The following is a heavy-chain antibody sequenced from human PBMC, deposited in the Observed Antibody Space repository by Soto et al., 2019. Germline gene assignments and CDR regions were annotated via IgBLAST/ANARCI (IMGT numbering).Heavy chain of an antibody. CDR3: ARASGYVSGWYHDY. J-gene: IGHJ4*02. CDR2: LIPILGTT. CDR1: GGTFSSDA. Sequence: GASVKVSCKASGGTFSSDAVSWVRQAPGQGLEWMGGLIPILGTTHYAQKFQGRVTITADGSTNTAYMELSSLRSDDTAVYYCARASGYVSGWYHDYWGQGTRVTVSS. D-gene: IGHD6-19*01. V-gene: IGHV1-69*13.